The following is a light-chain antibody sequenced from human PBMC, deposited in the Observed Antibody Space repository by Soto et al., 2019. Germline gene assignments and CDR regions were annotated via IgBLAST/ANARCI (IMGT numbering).Light chain of an antibody. CDR2: RAS. J-gene: IGKJ4*01. CDR1: QTISRS. V-gene: IGKV1-39*01. Sequence: IGMTRSPTSLSASVSVRVTIPCRASQTISRSLNWYQQKPGRAPKLLIFRASTLQSGVPSRFSGGGSGTEFTLTISSLQSEDFAVYYCQQHSNWPPVTFGGGTKVDI. CDR3: QQHSNWPPVT.